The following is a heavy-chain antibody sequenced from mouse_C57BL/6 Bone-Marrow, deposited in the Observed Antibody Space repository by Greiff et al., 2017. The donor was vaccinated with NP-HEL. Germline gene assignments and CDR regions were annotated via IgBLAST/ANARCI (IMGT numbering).Heavy chain of an antibody. J-gene: IGHJ4*01. CDR3: ARWSLLRAMDY. D-gene: IGHD1-1*01. V-gene: IGHV1-81*01. CDR2: IYPRSGNT. CDR1: GYTFTSYG. Sequence: QVQLQQSGAELARPGASVKLSCKASGYTFTSYGISWVKQRTGQGLEWIGEIYPRSGNTYYNEKFKGKATLTADKSSSTEYMELRSLTSEDSAVYFCARWSLLRAMDYWGQGTSVTVSS.